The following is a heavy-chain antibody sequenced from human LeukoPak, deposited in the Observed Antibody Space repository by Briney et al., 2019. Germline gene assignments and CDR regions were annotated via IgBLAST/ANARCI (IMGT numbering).Heavy chain of an antibody. D-gene: IGHD3-3*02. CDR2: ISGSGGST. CDR1: GFTFSSYA. Sequence: GGSLRLSCAASGFTFSSYAMSWVRQAPGKGLEWVSAISGSGGSTYYADSVKGRFTISRDNSKNTLYLQMNSLRAEDTAVYYCAKCAFLEWLLSSFFDYWGQGTLVTVSS. V-gene: IGHV3-23*01. J-gene: IGHJ4*02. CDR3: AKCAFLEWLLSSFFDY.